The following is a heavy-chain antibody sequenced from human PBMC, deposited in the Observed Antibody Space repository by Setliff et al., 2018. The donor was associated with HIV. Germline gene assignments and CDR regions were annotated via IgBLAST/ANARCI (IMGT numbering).Heavy chain of an antibody. CDR1: GYTFIRYG. V-gene: IGHV1-18*01. CDR3: VRGVTRDSSGYYRDEYFQH. J-gene: IGHJ1*01. Sequence: ASVKVSCKASGYTFIRYGITWVRQAPGQGLQWMGWISAYHGNTKYTQSLQGRVTMTINTSTNTAYMEMRTLRSDDTAVYYCVRGVTRDSSGYYRDEYFQHWGQGTLVTVS. CDR2: ISAYHGNT. D-gene: IGHD3-22*01.